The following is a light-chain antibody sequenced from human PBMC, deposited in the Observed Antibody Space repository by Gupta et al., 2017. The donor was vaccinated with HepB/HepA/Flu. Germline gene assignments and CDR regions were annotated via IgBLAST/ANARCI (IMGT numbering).Light chain of an antibody. CDR3: HQHDNWSPIT. J-gene: IGKJ5*01. V-gene: IGKV3-11*01. CDR1: QSVSNR. Sequence: EIVLTQSPATLSLSPGERATLSCRASQSVSNRLAGYQQKRGQAPRLLIYDASNRAAGIPARFSGSGSRTDFTLTISSLEPEDFAVYYCHQHDNWSPITFGQGTRLEIK. CDR2: DAS.